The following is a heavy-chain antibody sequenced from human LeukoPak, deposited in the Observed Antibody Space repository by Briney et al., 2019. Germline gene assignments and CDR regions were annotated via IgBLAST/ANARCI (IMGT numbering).Heavy chain of an antibody. CDR1: GGSFSGYY. J-gene: IGHJ4*02. Sequence: SETLSLTCAVYGGSFSGYYWSWIRQPPGKGLEWIGEINHSGSTNYNPPLKSRVTISVDTSKNQFSLKLSSVTAADTAVYYCARGRIVGATPFDCWGQGTLVTVSS. D-gene: IGHD1-26*01. V-gene: IGHV4-34*01. CDR2: INHSGST. CDR3: ARGRIVGATPFDC.